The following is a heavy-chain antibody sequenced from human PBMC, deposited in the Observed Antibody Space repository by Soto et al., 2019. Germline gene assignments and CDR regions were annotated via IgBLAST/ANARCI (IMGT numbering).Heavy chain of an antibody. J-gene: IGHJ4*02. V-gene: IGHV1-69*06. D-gene: IGHD6-19*01. CDR1: GGTLTNFINYP. CDR2: IVPNIGTV. Sequence: QVQLVQSGAEVMQPGSSVKVSCKPSGGTLTNFINYPINWVRQSPGQGLEWMGGIVPNIGTVNYAQKFQGRVTMTANKSTGTVYRELSSLRSEESALYYWGKLNTAGFRRYFDNWGQETLVTVSS. CDR3: GKLNTAGFRRYFDN.